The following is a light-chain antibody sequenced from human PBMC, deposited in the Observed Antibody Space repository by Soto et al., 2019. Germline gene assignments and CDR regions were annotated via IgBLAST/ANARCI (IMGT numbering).Light chain of an antibody. Sequence: EIVLTQSPGALSLSPGERATLSCGASRSVRSNSLAWYQQKPGQAPRLLIYGASSRATGVPDRFSGSGSETEFTLTISGLSGLQSEDFAVYYCQQYNNWPPWTFGQGTKVDIK. J-gene: IGKJ1*01. V-gene: IGKV3D-15*01. CDR3: QQYNNWPPWT. CDR2: GAS. CDR1: RSVRSN.